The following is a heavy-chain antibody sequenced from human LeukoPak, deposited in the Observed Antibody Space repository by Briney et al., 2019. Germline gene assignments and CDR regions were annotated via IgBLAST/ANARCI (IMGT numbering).Heavy chain of an antibody. V-gene: IGHV1-2*02. Sequence: GASVKVSCKASGYTFTGYYMHWVRQAPGQGLEWMGWINPNSGGTYYAQKFQGRVTMTSDTSISTAYMELSRLRSDNTAVYYCARDLYGGTSATFDYWSQGTLVTVSS. CDR3: ARDLYGGTSATFDY. J-gene: IGHJ4*02. CDR2: INPNSGGT. CDR1: GYTFTGYY. D-gene: IGHD4-23*01.